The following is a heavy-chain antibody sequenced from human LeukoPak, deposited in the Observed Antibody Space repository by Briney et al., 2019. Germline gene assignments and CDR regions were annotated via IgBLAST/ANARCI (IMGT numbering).Heavy chain of an antibody. CDR2: IYTSGST. D-gene: IGHD1-26*01. CDR1: GGSISSGSYY. V-gene: IGHV4-61*02. Sequence: SQTLSLTCTVSGGSISSGSYYWSWIRQPAGKGLEWIGRIYTSGSTNYNPSLKSRVTISVDASKNQFSLKLSSVTAADTAVYYCARDSGSYRPNFDYWGQGTLVTVSS. J-gene: IGHJ4*02. CDR3: ARDSGSYRPNFDY.